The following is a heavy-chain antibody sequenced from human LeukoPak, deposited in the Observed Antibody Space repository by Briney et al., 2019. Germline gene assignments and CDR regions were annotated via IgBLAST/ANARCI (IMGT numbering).Heavy chain of an antibody. J-gene: IGHJ4*02. D-gene: IGHD6-19*01. V-gene: IGHV3-74*01. CDR3: AREEVAGTIDY. CDR1: GFTFSSYW. CDR2: INGDGSSI. Sequence: GGSLTLSCAASGFTFSSYWMHWVRQAPGKGLVWVSRINGDGSSIRYADSVKGRFTISRDNAKNTLYLQMNSLRAEDTAVYYCAREEVAGTIDYWGQGTLVTVSS.